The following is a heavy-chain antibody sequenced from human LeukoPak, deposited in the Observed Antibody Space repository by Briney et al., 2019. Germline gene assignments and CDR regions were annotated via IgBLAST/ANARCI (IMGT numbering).Heavy chain of an antibody. CDR2: IHHTGAT. D-gene: IGHD3-9*01. Sequence: PSETLALTCAVYGGSLSGYFWSWIRRPPGKGLEWIGEIHHTGATNYKPSLKSRVSISLDMSKNQLSLEMRSVTAADTAVYYCARGRLDYYYMDVWGRGTTVTVSS. J-gene: IGHJ6*03. V-gene: IGHV4-34*01. CDR1: GGSLSGYF. CDR3: ARGRLDYYYMDV.